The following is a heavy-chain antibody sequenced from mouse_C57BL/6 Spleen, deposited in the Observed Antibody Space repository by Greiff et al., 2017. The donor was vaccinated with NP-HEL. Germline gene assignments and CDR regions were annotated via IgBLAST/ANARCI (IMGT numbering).Heavy chain of an antibody. CDR2: IYPGSGST. Sequence: VQLQQPGAELVKPGASVKMSCKASGYTFTSYWITWVKQRPGQGLEWIGDIYPGSGSTNYNEKFKSKATLTVDTSSSTAYMQLSSLTSEDSAVYYCARSITTEEGFAYWGQGTLVTVSA. D-gene: IGHD1-1*01. J-gene: IGHJ3*01. CDR1: GYTFTSYW. V-gene: IGHV1-55*01. CDR3: ARSITTEEGFAY.